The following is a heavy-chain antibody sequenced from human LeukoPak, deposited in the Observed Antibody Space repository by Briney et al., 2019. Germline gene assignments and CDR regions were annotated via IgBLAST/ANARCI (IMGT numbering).Heavy chain of an antibody. CDR1: GFTFSSYG. D-gene: IGHD6-19*01. CDR2: IWYDGSNK. Sequence: GRSLRLSCAASGFTFSSYGMHWVRQAPGKGLEWVAVIWYDGSNKYYADSVKGRFTISRDNSKNTLYLQMNRLRAEDTAVYYCASDHSVAVAGRYYYYYGMDVWGKGTTVTVSS. V-gene: IGHV3-33*01. CDR3: ASDHSVAVAGRYYYYYGMDV. J-gene: IGHJ6*04.